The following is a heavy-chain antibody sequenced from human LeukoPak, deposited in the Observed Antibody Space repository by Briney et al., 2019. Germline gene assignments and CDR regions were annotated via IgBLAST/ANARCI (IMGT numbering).Heavy chain of an antibody. CDR3: AREVPYYYDSSGLGSAFDI. J-gene: IGHJ3*02. V-gene: IGHV3-53*01. CDR1: GFTFSNAW. Sequence: PGGSLRLSCAASGFTFSNAWMSWVRQAPGNGLAWVSVIYSGGSTYYADSVKGRFTISRDNSKNTLYLQMNSLRAEDTAVYYCAREVPYYYDSSGLGSAFDIWGQGTMVTVSS. D-gene: IGHD3-22*01. CDR2: IYSGGST.